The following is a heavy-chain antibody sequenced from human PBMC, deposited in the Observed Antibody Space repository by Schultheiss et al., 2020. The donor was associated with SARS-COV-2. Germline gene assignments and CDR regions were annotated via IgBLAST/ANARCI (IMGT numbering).Heavy chain of an antibody. V-gene: IGHV3-30-3*01. D-gene: IGHD4-17*01. CDR3: ARPRQSSVTTVTEEYAFDI. Sequence: GGSLRLSCAASGFTFSSYAMHWVRQAPGKGLEWVAVISYDGSNKYYADSVKGRFTISRDNSKNTLYLQMNSLRAEDTAVYYCARPRQSSVTTVTEEYAFDIWGQGTMVTVSS. CDR1: GFTFSSYA. CDR2: ISYDGSNK. J-gene: IGHJ3*02.